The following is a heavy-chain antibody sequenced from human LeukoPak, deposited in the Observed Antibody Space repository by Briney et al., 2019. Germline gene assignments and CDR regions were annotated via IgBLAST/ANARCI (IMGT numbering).Heavy chain of an antibody. CDR3: ARGASVVAGNDNAFDI. Sequence: GGTLRLSCAASGFTFSSYGMSWVRQAPGKGLEWVSSISTSSSYIYYADSVKGRFTISRANAQTSLYLQMNSLRADDTAVYYCARGASVVAGNDNAFDIWGQGTMVTVSS. J-gene: IGHJ3*02. V-gene: IGHV3-21*01. CDR2: ISTSSSYI. CDR1: GFTFSSYG. D-gene: IGHD6-19*01.